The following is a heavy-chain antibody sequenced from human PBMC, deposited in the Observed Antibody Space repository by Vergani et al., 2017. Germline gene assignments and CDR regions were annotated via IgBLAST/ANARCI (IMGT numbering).Heavy chain of an antibody. CDR1: GYSFTNYW. D-gene: IGHD3-22*01. Sequence: EVQLVQSGAEVKKPGESLKISCQISGYSFTNYWIGWVRQMPGKGLEWMGIIHPADSDTRYSPSFQGQVTISVDKSISTAYLQRSSLRASDIAMYYCARLCGRDSSGSKYFDYWGQGTLVTVSS. J-gene: IGHJ4*02. CDR2: IHPADSDT. V-gene: IGHV5-51*01. CDR3: ARLCGRDSSGSKYFDY.